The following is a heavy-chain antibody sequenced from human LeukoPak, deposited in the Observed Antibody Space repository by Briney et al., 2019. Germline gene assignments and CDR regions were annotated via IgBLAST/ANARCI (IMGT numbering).Heavy chain of an antibody. CDR1: GFTFSSYA. CDR2: ISGSGGST. D-gene: IGHD2-2*01. V-gene: IGHV3-23*01. J-gene: IGHJ4*02. Sequence: GGSLRLSCAASGFTFSSYAMSWVRQAPGKGLEWVSAISGSGGSTYYADSVKGRFTISRDNSKNTLYLQMNSLRAEDTAVYYCAKDLPRDIVVVPALGGWGQGTLGTVSS. CDR3: AKDLPRDIVVVPALGG.